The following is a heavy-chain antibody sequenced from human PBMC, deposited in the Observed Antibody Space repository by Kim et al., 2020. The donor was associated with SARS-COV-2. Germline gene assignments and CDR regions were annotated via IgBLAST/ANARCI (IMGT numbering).Heavy chain of an antibody. CDR2: IWYDGSNK. CDR3: ARDWGDYGGKIYYYGMDV. D-gene: IGHD4-17*01. V-gene: IGHV3-33*08. J-gene: IGHJ6*02. Sequence: GGSLRLSCAASGFTFSSYGMHWVRQAPGKGLEWVAVIWYDGSNKYYADSVKGRFTISRDNSKNTLYLQMNSLRAEDTAVYYCARDWGDYGGKIYYYGMDVWGQGTTVTVSS. CDR1: GFTFSSYG.